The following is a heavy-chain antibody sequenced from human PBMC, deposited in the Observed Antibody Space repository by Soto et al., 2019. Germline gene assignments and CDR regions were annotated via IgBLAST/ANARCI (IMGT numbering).Heavy chain of an antibody. CDR3: VRDRGGSYWLDP. J-gene: IGHJ5*02. CDR1: GLIVSNNY. V-gene: IGHV3-53*01. Sequence: TGGSLRLSCAASGLIVSNNYMSWVRQAPGKGLEWVSILYSGGTTYYADSVKGRFTFSRDNSENTVFLQMNNLGVEDTAVYYCVRDRGGSYWLDPWGQGTLVTV. CDR2: LYSGGTT. D-gene: IGHD2-15*01.